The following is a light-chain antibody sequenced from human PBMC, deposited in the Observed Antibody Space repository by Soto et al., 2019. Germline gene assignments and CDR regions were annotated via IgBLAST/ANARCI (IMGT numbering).Light chain of an antibody. Sequence: EIVITQSPVTLSVSPGERATLSGRASQSVNSYLAWYQQKPGQSPRLLIYGASTRATGVPARFSGSGSGTEFTLTISSLQSEDFEVYFCQQYNDWPYTFGQGTKVDIK. CDR1: QSVNSY. J-gene: IGKJ2*01. V-gene: IGKV3-15*01. CDR3: QQYNDWPYT. CDR2: GAS.